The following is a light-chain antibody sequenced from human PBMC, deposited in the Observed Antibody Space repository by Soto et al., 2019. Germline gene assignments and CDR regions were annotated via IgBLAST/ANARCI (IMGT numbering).Light chain of an antibody. Sequence: DIKMTQSPSSLSASVGDRVTITCRASQYISNYLNWYQQKSGTAPKLLIHTASTLQSGVPSRFSGLGSGPDFTLTISSVQPDDFAIYLCQQSYSTPPTFGQGTTLEIK. CDR2: TAS. J-gene: IGKJ2*01. V-gene: IGKV1-39*01. CDR3: QQSYSTPPT. CDR1: QYISNY.